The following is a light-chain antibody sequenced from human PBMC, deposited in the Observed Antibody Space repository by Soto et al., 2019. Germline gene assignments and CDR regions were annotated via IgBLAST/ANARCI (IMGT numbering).Light chain of an antibody. CDR2: KAS. CDR3: QQYNSYPFT. V-gene: IGKV1-5*03. CDR1: QSMTSW. Sequence: DIQMTQSPSSLSASVGDRVTITCRASQSMTSWLAWYQQKPGKAPKLLIYKASSLESGVPSRFSGSGSGTEFTLTISSLQPDDFATEYCQQYNSYPFTFGPGTKVDIK. J-gene: IGKJ3*01.